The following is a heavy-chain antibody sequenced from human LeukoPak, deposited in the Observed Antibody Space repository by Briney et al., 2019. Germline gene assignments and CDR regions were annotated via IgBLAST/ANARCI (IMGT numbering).Heavy chain of an antibody. D-gene: IGHD3-22*01. CDR3: ARGPTYYYDSSGQDAFDI. CDR2: INHSGST. Sequence: SETLSLTCAVYGGSFSGYYWSWIRQPPGNGLEWIGEINHSGSTNYNPSLKSRVTISVDTSKNQFSLKLSSVTAADTAVYYCARGPTYYYDSSGQDAFDIWGQGTMVTVSS. J-gene: IGHJ3*02. V-gene: IGHV4-34*01. CDR1: GGSFSGYY.